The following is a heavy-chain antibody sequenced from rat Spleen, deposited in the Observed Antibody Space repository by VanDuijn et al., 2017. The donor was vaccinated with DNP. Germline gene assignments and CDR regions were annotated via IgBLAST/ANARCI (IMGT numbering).Heavy chain of an antibody. J-gene: IGHJ2*01. Sequence: EVKLVESGGGLVQPGRSLKLSCAASGFNFNDYWMGWVRQAPGKGLEWIGEINEDSGTINYTPSLKDKFTISRDSAQNTLYLQMSKLGSEDTAIYYCTRGPNYGDYADYFEYWGQGVMVTVSS. CDR2: INEDSGTI. D-gene: IGHD1-11*01. CDR3: TRGPNYGDYADYFEY. V-gene: IGHV4-2*01. CDR1: GFNFNDYW.